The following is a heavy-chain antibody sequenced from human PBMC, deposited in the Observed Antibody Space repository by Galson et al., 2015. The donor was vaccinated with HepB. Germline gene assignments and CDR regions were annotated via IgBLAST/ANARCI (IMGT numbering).Heavy chain of an antibody. CDR1: GFTFSSYS. J-gene: IGHJ3*02. V-gene: IGHV3-48*01. CDR3: ARDGRFDTHDAFDI. CDR2: ISSSSSTI. D-gene: IGHD3-9*01. Sequence: SLRLSCAASGFTFSSYSMNWVRQAPGKGLEWVSYISSSSSTIYYADSVKGRFTISRDNAKNSLYLQMNSLRAEDTAVYYCARDGRFDTHDAFDIWGQGTMVTVSS.